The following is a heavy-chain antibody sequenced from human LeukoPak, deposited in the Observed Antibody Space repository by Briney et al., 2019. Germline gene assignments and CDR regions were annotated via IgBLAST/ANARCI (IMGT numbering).Heavy chain of an antibody. CDR2: IYSGGST. CDR3: AREVCIGGSCSVFDY. Sequence: GGSLRLSCAASGFTVSSNYMSWVRQAPGKGLEWVSVIYSGGSTYYADSVKGRFTISRDNAKNTLSLQMNSLRTEDTAVYYCAREVCIGGSCSVFDYWGQGTLVTVSS. CDR1: GFTVSSNY. J-gene: IGHJ4*02. V-gene: IGHV3-53*01. D-gene: IGHD2-15*01.